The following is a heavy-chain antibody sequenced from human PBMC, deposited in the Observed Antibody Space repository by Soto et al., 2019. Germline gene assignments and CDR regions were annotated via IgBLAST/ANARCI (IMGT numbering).Heavy chain of an antibody. CDR3: ARGAPMGQGVPTYFHF. J-gene: IGHJ4*02. V-gene: IGHV4-31*03. Sequence: PSEPLSLTCSVSGGSLTSGGYYWSWVRQHPGKDLQWVGSIHYNGDTYYNPSLRSRTSISLDTSENRFSLMLSSVTAADTAVYFCARGAPMGQGVPTYFHFCGLETLVTVSS. CDR1: GGSLTSGGYY. D-gene: IGHD3-10*01. CDR2: IHYNGDT.